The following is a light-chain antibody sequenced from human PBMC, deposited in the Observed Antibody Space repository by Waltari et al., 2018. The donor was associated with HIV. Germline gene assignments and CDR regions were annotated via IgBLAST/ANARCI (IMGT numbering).Light chain of an antibody. CDR2: DKN. V-gene: IGLV3-19*01. J-gene: IGLJ2*01. CDR3: NSRDSSGHVI. Sequence: SSELTQDPAVSVALGQTVRITCQGDSLRSYSANWYLQKPGQAPLLVIYDKNNRPSAIPDRFSGSSSGNAASLTITGAQAEDEADYYCNSRDSSGHVIFGGGTKLTVL. CDR1: SLRSYS.